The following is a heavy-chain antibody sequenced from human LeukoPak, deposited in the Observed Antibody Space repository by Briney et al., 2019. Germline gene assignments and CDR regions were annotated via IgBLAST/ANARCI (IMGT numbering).Heavy chain of an antibody. Sequence: PGGSLRLSCAASGFTFSSYSMNWIRQAPGKGLEWVSYISSSSSTIYYADSVKGRFTISRDNAKNSLYLQMNSLRAEDTAVYYCANYGSPSVDNSGNDYWGQGTLVTVSS. V-gene: IGHV3-48*01. CDR1: GFTFSSYS. CDR2: ISSSSSTI. J-gene: IGHJ4*02. CDR3: ANYGSPSVDNSGNDY. D-gene: IGHD3-10*01.